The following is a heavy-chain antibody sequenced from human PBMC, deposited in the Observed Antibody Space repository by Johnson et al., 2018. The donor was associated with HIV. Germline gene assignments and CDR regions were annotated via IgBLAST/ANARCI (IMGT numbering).Heavy chain of an antibody. J-gene: IGHJ3*02. D-gene: IGHD2-15*01. CDR3: ARDPNSSNCSGVTRYSAAFDI. CDR2: MSFDETNS. CDR1: GFSFSSFA. V-gene: IGHV3-30-3*01. Sequence: QVQLVESGGGVVQPGRSLRLSCVASGFSFSSFAMHWVRQAPGKGLQWVAVMSFDETNSYDSASVDVKGRFTISRDNSKNTLYLQMDSLRGEDTAVYYCARDPNSSNCSGVTRYSAAFDIWGQGTMVTVSS.